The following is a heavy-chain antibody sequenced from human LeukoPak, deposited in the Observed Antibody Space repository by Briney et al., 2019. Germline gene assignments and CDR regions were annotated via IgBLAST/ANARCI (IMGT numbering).Heavy chain of an antibody. Sequence: GRSLRLSCTASGFTFDDYAMHWVRQAPGKGLEWVSGITWNSGSIGYAGSVKGRFTISRDNAKNSLYLQMNSLRVEDMALYYCAKDSSAAGTITGYMDVWGKGTTVTVSS. V-gene: IGHV3-9*03. D-gene: IGHD1-7*01. CDR1: GFTFDDYA. J-gene: IGHJ6*03. CDR2: ITWNSGSI. CDR3: AKDSSAAGTITGYMDV.